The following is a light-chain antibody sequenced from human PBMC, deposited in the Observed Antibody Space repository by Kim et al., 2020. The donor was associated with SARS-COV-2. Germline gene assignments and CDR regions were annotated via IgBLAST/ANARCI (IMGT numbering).Light chain of an antibody. CDR2: EVS. CDR3: SSYAGSNNLV. J-gene: IGLJ2*01. Sequence: GQSVTISCTGTSGDVGGYNYVSWYQQHPGKAPKLMIYEVSKLPSGVPDRFSGSKSGNTASLTVSGLQAEDEADYYCSSYAGSNNLVFGGGTQLTVL. CDR1: SGDVGGYNY. V-gene: IGLV2-8*01.